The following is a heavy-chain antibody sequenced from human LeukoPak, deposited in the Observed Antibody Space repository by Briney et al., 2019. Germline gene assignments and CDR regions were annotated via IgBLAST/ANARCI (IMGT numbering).Heavy chain of an antibody. D-gene: IGHD6-13*01. CDR2: ISAYNGNT. J-gene: IGHJ6*03. Sequence: ASVTVSCKASGYTFTSYGISWVRQAPGQGLEWMGWISAYNGNTNYAQKPQGRVTITTDTSTSTAYMELRSLRSDDTAVYYCARGPGGSSWYYYYYYVDVWGKGTTVTVSS. CDR3: ARGPGGSSWYYYYYYVDV. V-gene: IGHV1-18*01. CDR1: GYTFTSYG.